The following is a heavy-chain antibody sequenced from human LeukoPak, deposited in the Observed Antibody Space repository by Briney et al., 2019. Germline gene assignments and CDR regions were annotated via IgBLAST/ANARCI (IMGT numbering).Heavy chain of an antibody. V-gene: IGHV3-23*01. CDR3: AKDYYGSGSYYETYYYYYYMDV. CDR1: GFTFSSYA. J-gene: IGHJ6*03. CDR2: ISGSGGST. D-gene: IGHD3-10*01. Sequence: PGGSLRLSCAASGFTFSSYAMRWVRQAPGKGLEWVSAISGSGGSTYYADSVKGRFTISRDNSKNTLYLQMNSLRAEDTAVYYCAKDYYGSGSYYETYYYYYYMDVWGKGTTVTISS.